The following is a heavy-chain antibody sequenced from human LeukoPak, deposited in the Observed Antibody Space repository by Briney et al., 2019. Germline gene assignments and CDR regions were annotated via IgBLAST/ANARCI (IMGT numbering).Heavy chain of an antibody. Sequence: ASVTVSSKVSAYTLTELSMHWVRQAPGKGLEWMGGFDPEDGETIYAQKFQGRVTMTEDTSTDTAYMELSSLRSEDTAVYYCATGAKGYGSGSPPNWGQGTLVTVSS. D-gene: IGHD3-10*01. V-gene: IGHV1-24*01. CDR1: AYTLTELS. CDR2: FDPEDGET. CDR3: ATGAKGYGSGSPPN. J-gene: IGHJ4*02.